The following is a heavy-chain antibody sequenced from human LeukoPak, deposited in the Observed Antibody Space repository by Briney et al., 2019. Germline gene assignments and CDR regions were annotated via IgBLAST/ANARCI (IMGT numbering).Heavy chain of an antibody. D-gene: IGHD5-18*01. Sequence: PGGSLRLSCAASGFSFSSYWMTWVRQAPGKGLEWVAVISHDGTVQHYADSVKGRFTISRDNSDNTLSLQMNSLRDKDTAMYYCAKEGTAMASSYFDYWGQGTLITVSS. CDR1: GFSFSSYW. CDR3: AKEGTAMASSYFDY. CDR2: ISHDGTVQ. V-gene: IGHV3-30*18. J-gene: IGHJ4*02.